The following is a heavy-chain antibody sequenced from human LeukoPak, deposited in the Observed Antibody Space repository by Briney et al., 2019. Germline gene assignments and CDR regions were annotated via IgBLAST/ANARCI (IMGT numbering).Heavy chain of an antibody. CDR1: GYSISSGYY. CDR2: IYHSGST. J-gene: IGHJ5*02. Sequence: SETLSLTCAVSGYSISSGYYWGWIRQPPGKGLEWIGSIYHSGSTYYNPSLKSRVTISVDTSKNQFSLKLSSVTAADTAVYYCASGGYAMYKWFDPWGEATLVTVSS. CDR3: ASGGYAMYKWFDP. V-gene: IGHV4-38-2*01. D-gene: IGHD3-16*01.